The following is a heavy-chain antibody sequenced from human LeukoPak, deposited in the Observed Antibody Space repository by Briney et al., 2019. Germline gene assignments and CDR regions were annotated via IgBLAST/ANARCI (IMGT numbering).Heavy chain of an antibody. CDR1: GGTFISYA. Sequence: PGASVKVSCKASGGTFISYAISWVRQAPGQGLDGMGWISAYNGNTNYAQQLQGRVTMTTDTSTSTAYVELRSLRSDDTAVYYCARDRVECDYWGQGTLVTVSS. CDR2: ISAYNGNT. D-gene: IGHD3-3*01. CDR3: ARDRVECDY. J-gene: IGHJ4*02. V-gene: IGHV1-18*01.